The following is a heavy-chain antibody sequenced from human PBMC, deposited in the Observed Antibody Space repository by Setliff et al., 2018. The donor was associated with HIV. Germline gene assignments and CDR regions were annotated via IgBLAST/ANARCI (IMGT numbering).Heavy chain of an antibody. CDR3: AGGPGTTSIDY. Sequence: PSETLSLTCAVYGGSFSGYYWSWIRQPPGKGQEWIGEINHSGSTNYNMSLWSRVTISLDASRNQFSLELISVTAADAAVYYCAGGPGTTSIDYWAQGTLVTVSS. CDR1: GGSFSGYY. D-gene: IGHD1-26*01. V-gene: IGHV4-34*01. J-gene: IGHJ4*02. CDR2: INHSGST.